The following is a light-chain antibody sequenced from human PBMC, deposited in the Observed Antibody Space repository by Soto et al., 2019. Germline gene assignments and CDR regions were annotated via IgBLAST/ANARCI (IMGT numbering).Light chain of an antibody. CDR2: GAS. CDR1: QSVRTT. Sequence: EIVMRQSPATLSVSPGQRATLSCRASQSVRTTVAWYHQRPGQAPRLLIYGASTRATGVPDRFSGGGSGTDFTLTVTSLQSEDCGIYYCQQYTDWPTTFGRRTKVEIK. V-gene: IGKV3-15*01. J-gene: IGKJ1*01. CDR3: QQYTDWPTT.